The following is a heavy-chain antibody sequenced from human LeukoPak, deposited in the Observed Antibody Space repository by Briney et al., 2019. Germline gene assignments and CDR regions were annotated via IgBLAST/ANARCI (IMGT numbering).Heavy chain of an antibody. V-gene: IGHV1-2*02. CDR2: INPNSGGT. J-gene: IGHJ4*02. Sequence: ASVKVSCKASGYTFTGYYMHWVRQAPGQGLEWMGWINPNSGGTNYAQKFQGRVTMTRDTSISTAYMELRSLRSDDTAVYYCARDQKAMIVVVSNFDYWGQGTLVTVSS. CDR1: GYTFTGYY. CDR3: ARDQKAMIVVVSNFDY. D-gene: IGHD3-22*01.